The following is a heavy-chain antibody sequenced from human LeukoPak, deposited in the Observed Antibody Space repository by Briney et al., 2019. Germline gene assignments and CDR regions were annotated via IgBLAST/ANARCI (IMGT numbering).Heavy chain of an antibody. J-gene: IGHJ4*02. V-gene: IGHV3-48*03. CDR2: ISSGGSTI. D-gene: IGHD4-17*01. CDR1: GFSFSSYG. Sequence: GGSLRLSCAASGFSFSSYGMNWIRQAPGKGLEWVSYISSGGSTISHADSVKGRFTISRDNAENSLYLQMNSLRAEDTAVYYCAKTTTMTSPFDYWGQGTLVTVSS. CDR3: AKTTTMTSPFDY.